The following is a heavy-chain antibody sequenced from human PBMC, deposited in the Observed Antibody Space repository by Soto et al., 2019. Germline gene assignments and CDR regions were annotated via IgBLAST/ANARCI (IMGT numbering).Heavy chain of an antibody. V-gene: IGHV3-30-3*01. CDR3: ARVRTYYYDSSGSTSYYFDY. CDR1: GFTFSSYA. CDR2: ISYDGSNK. J-gene: IGHJ4*02. D-gene: IGHD3-22*01. Sequence: GGSLRLSCAASGFTFSSYAMHWVRQAPGKGLEWVAVISYDGSNKYYADSVKGRFTISRDNSKNTLYLQMNSLRAEDTAVYYCARVRTYYYDSSGSTSYYFDYWGQGTLVTVSS.